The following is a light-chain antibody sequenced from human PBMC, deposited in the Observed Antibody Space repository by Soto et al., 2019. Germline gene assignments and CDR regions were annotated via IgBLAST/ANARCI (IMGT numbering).Light chain of an antibody. J-gene: IGLJ1*01. CDR1: SVDVGSYNR. CDR2: EVS. V-gene: IGLV2-18*02. Sequence: QSVLTHAPYVSGSPGQAVTIAWRGTSVDVGSYNRVSWYQQPPGTAPKLMIYEVSNRPSGVPDRFSGSKSGNTASLTISGLQAEDEADYYCNSYTSSSTHVFGTGTKVTVL. CDR3: NSYTSSSTHV.